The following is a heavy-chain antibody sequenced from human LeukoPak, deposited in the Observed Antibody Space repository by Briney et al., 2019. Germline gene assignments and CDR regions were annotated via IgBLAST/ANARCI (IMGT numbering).Heavy chain of an antibody. J-gene: IGHJ5*02. D-gene: IGHD1-1*01. CDR1: GGTFSSYA. CDR2: IIPIFVTA. Sequence: ASVKVSCKASGGTFSSYAISWVRQAPGQGLEWMGGIIPIFVTANYAQKFQGRVTITTDESTSTAYMELSSLRSEDTAVYYCARDKTRYNWNAQGGWFDPWGQGTLVTVSS. V-gene: IGHV1-69*05. CDR3: ARDKTRYNWNAQGGWFDP.